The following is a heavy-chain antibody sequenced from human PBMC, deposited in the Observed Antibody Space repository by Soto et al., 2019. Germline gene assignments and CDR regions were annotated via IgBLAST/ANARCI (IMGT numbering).Heavy chain of an antibody. CDR3: ASDDDGDYRSGGFGY. CDR2: INPSGGST. CDR1: GYTFTSYY. J-gene: IGHJ4*02. V-gene: IGHV1-46*03. Sequence: ASVKVSCKASGYTFTSYYMHWVRQAPGQGLEWMGIINPSGGSTSYAQKFQGRVTMTRDTSTSTVYMELSSLRSEDTAVYYCASDDDGDYRSGGFGYWGQGTLVTVSS. D-gene: IGHD4-17*01.